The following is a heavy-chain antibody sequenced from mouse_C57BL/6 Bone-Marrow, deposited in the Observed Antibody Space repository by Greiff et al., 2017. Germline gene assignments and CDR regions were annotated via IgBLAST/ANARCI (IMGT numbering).Heavy chain of an antibody. CDR2: ISNGGGST. CDR3: ARRKLGAWFAY. J-gene: IGHJ3*01. CDR1: GFTFSDYY. D-gene: IGHD4-1*01. V-gene: IGHV5-12*01. Sequence: DVQLVESGGGLVQPGGSLKLSCAASGFTFSDYYMYWVRQTPEKRLEWVAYISNGGGSTYYPDTVKGRFTISRDNAKNTLYLQMSRLKSEDTAMYYCARRKLGAWFAYWGQGTLVTVSA.